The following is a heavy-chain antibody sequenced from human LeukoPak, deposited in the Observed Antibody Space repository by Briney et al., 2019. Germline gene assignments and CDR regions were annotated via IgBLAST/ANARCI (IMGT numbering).Heavy chain of an antibody. D-gene: IGHD3-10*01. CDR2: IYYSGST. J-gene: IGHJ5*02. V-gene: IGHV4-30-4*01. CDR3: ARAGITMVRGEDWFDP. CDR1: GGSISSGDYY. Sequence: SETLSLTCTVSGGSISSGDYYWSWIRQPPGKGLEWIGYIYYSGSTYYNPSLKSRVTISVDTSKNQFSLKLSSVTAADTAMYYCARAGITMVRGEDWFDPWGQGTLVTVSS.